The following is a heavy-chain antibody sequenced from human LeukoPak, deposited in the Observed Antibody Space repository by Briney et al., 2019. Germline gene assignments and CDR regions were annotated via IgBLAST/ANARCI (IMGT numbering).Heavy chain of an antibody. J-gene: IGHJ4*02. Sequence: WGSLRLSCGASGFTFSSYAMNWVRQAPEKGLEWVSGISGSGGSTYYADSVKGRFTISRDNSKNTLYLEMNSLRAEDTALYYCTTGGSCSGEICYSLLHWGPGALVTVSS. V-gene: IGHV3-23*01. CDR1: GFTFSSYA. CDR2: ISGSGGST. CDR3: TTGGSCSGEICYSLLH. D-gene: IGHD2-15*01.